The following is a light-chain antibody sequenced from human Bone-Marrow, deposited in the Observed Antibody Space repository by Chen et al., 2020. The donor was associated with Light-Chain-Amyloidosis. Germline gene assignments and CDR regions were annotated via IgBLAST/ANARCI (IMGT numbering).Light chain of an antibody. J-gene: IGKJ4*01. CDR3: QQDGTSPLT. CDR2: GSS. CDR1: QTISSNY. V-gene: IGKV3-20*01. Sequence: EIVLTQSPGTLSLSPGEGANLSCRASQTISSNYLTWYQQKFGQAPRLLIYGSSSRATGIPDRFTGSGSGTDFTPSNNKLEPEDFAMYYGQQDGTSPLTFGGGTKVEIK.